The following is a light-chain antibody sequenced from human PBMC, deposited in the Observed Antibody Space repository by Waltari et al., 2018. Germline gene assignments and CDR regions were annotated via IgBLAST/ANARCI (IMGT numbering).Light chain of an antibody. J-gene: IGLJ3*02. CDR2: RSD. CDR1: SSNIGRNS. Sequence: QSLLTQPPSISWAPGQRVPISCSGRSSNIGRNSFNWYEQVPGTAPKHLIFRSDQRPSGVSDRFSGSKSGTSASLTITGLLSADEADYICAAWDDSLNAWIFGGGTRLTVL. V-gene: IGLV1-44*01. CDR3: AAWDDSLNAWI.